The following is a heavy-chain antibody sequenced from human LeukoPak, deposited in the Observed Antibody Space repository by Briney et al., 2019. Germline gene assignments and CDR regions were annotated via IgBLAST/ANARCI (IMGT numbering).Heavy chain of an antibody. CDR3: ARARVATRGPDY. CDR2: TTGSGAST. V-gene: IGHV3-23*01. D-gene: IGHD5-12*01. J-gene: IGHJ4*02. Sequence: GGSLRLSCAASGFTFSSYAMSWVRQAPGKGLEWVSGTTGSGASTYYSDSVKGRFAISRGNSKNTLYLQMYTLRAEDTAVYYCARARVATRGPDYWGQGTLVTVSS. CDR1: GFTFSSYA.